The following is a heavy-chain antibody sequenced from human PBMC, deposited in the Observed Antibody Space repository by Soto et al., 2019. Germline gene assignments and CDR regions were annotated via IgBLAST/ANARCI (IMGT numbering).Heavy chain of an antibody. CDR1: GDSFNDYY. V-gene: IGHV1-2*04. J-gene: IGHJ6*03. D-gene: IGHD5-12*01. CDR2: INPNGGVT. CDR3: AGESGGATATLDYYYCYMDV. Sequence: QVQLVQSGAEVRKPGASVTVSCRSSGDSFNDYYIHWVRQAPGQGFEWMGWINPNGGVTKYAQKFQGWVSMTRDTSIRTVYMQLSRLRSDDTAVYYCAGESGGATATLDYYYCYMDVWGTGTTVTVSS.